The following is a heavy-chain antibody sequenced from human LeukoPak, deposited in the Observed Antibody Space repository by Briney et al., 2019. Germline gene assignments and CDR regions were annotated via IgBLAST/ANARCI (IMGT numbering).Heavy chain of an antibody. V-gene: IGHV3-49*04. CDR2: IRSKAYGGTT. Sequence: PGRSLRLSCTASGFTFGDYAMSWVRQAPGKGLEWVGFIRSKAYGGTTEYAASVKGRFTISRDDSKSIAYVQMNSLKTEDTAVYYCTRDPGYCSSTSCHNWFDPWGQGTLVTVSS. CDR3: TRDPGYCSSTSCHNWFDP. CDR1: GFTFGDYA. J-gene: IGHJ5*02. D-gene: IGHD2-2*03.